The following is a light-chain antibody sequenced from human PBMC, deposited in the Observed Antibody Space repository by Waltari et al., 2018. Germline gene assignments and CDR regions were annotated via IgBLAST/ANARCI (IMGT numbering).Light chain of an antibody. CDR1: SSHVGGYSL. V-gene: IGLV2-23*02. CDR2: AVT. J-gene: IGLJ1*01. CDR3: CSYAGSTTSSVV. Sequence: QSALTQPASVSGSPGQSITISCTGSSSHVGGYSLVSWSQQHPGKAPKLMIYAVTKRPSGVSHRFSGSKSGNTASLTISGLQTEDEADYYCCSYAGSTTSSVVFGTGTKVIVL.